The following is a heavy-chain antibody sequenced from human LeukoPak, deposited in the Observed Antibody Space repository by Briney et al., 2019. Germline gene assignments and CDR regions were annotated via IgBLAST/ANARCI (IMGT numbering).Heavy chain of an antibody. CDR3: ARDVAGYCSSTSCYQDWGDTADFDY. Sequence: GGSLRLSCAASGFTFSSYSMNWVRQAPGKGLEWVSSISSSSSYIYYADSVKGRFTISRDNAKNSLYLQMNSLRAEDTAVYYCARDVAGYCSSTSCYQDWGDTADFDYWGQGTLVTVSS. J-gene: IGHJ4*02. V-gene: IGHV3-21*01. CDR1: GFTFSSYS. CDR2: ISSSSSYI. D-gene: IGHD2-2*01.